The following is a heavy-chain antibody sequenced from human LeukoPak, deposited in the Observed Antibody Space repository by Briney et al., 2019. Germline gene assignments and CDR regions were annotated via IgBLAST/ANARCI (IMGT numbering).Heavy chain of an antibody. CDR2: IAPDGSAT. J-gene: IGHJ4*02. V-gene: IGHV3-74*03. CDR3: TRSGYYNGYDY. D-gene: IGHD3-10*01. Sequence: GGSVRLSCVAYGFTFSGHWMHWVRQVPGKGLVAVARIAPDGSATTYADSVKGRFTISRDNAKNTLYLEMNSLTAEDTALYYCTRSGYYNGYDYWGQGTLVTVSS. CDR1: GFTFSGHW.